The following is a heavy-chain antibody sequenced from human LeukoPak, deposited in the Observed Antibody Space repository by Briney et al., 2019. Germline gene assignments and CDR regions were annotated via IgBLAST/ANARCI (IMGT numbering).Heavy chain of an antibody. J-gene: IGHJ4*02. CDR3: ARQSMVRGPKVYYFDY. CDR1: GGSISSSSYY. CDR2: IYYSGST. D-gene: IGHD3-10*01. V-gene: IGHV4-39*01. Sequence: KPSETLSLTCTVSGGSISSSSYYWGWIRQPPGKGLEWIGSIYYSGSTYYNPSLKSRVTISVDTSKNQFSLKLSSVTAADTAVYYCARQSMVRGPKVYYFDYWGQGTLVTVSS.